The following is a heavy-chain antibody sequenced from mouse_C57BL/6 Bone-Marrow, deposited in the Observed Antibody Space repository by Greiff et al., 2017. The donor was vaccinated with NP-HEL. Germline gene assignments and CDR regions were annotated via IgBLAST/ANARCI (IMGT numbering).Heavy chain of an antibody. CDR1: GYTFTDYY. CDR3: AREEGSSYPYYYAMDY. Sequence: EVQLQQSGPVLVKPGASVKMSCKASGYTFTDYYMNWVKQSHGKSLEWIGVINPYNGGTSYNQKFKGKATLTVDKSSSTAYMELNSLTSEDSAVYCCAREEGSSYPYYYAMDYWGQGTSVTVSS. J-gene: IGHJ4*01. CDR2: INPYNGGT. D-gene: IGHD1-1*01. V-gene: IGHV1-19*01.